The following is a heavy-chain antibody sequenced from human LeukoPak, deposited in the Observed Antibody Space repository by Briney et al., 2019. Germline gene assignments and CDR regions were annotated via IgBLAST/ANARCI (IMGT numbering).Heavy chain of an antibody. CDR1: GGSISSSNW. J-gene: IGHJ4*02. D-gene: IGHD4/OR15-4a*01. CDR2: IYYSGTT. V-gene: IGHV4-61*01. Sequence: PSETLSLTCAVSGGSISSSNWWSWIRQPPGKGLEWIGYIYYSGTTSYNPSLNSRVTMSVDTSKNQFSLKLSSVTAADTAVYYCARMGAIAGASANPDHWGQGTLVTVSS. CDR3: ARMGAIAGASANPDH.